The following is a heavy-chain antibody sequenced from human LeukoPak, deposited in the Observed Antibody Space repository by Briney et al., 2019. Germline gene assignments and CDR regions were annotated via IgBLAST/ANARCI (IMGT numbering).Heavy chain of an antibody. Sequence: GASVKVSCKASGYTFTSYGISWVRQAPGQGLEWMGWISAYNGNTNYAQKLQGRVTMTTDTSTSTAYMELRSLRSDDTAGYYCATLIGNYYDSSGSSWFDPWGQGTLVTVSS. CDR3: ATLIGNYYDSSGSSWFDP. D-gene: IGHD3-22*01. J-gene: IGHJ5*02. CDR2: ISAYNGNT. V-gene: IGHV1-18*01. CDR1: GYTFTSYG.